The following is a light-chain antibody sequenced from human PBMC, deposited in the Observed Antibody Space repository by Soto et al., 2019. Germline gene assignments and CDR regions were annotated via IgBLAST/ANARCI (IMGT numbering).Light chain of an antibody. CDR2: GAS. CDR3: QQYDDWLRLT. CDR1: QSVSNN. Sequence: EIVLTQSPGTLSLSPGERATLSCRASQSVSNNYLAWYQQKPGQAPGLLIFGASYRATGIPARFSGSGSGTEFNLTISSLQSEDFAVYFCQQYDDWLRLTFGGGTKV. J-gene: IGKJ4*01. V-gene: IGKV3D-15*01.